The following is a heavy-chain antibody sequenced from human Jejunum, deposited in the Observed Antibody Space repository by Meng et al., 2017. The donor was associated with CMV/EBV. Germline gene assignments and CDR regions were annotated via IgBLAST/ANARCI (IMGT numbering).Heavy chain of an antibody. D-gene: IGHD2-21*01. Sequence: QVHLQQWGGGLLKPSETRSLTCGVYGVSVSSYYWSWIRQPPGKGLEWIAEINHSGSTNYSPSLKSRVTISLDTSNSHFSLKLTSVTAADTAVYFCARGGGDPIRGVLPFDYWGQGTLVTVSS. V-gene: IGHV4-34*01. J-gene: IGHJ4*02. CDR1: GVSVSSYY. CDR2: INHSGST. CDR3: ARGGGDPIRGVLPFDY.